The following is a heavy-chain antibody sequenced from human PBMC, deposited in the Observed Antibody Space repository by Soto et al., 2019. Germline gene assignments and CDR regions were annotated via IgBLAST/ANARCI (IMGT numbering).Heavy chain of an antibody. J-gene: IGHJ6*03. Sequence: GGSLRLSCAASGFTFSDYYMSWIRQAPGKGLEWVSYISSSGSTIYYADSVKGRFTISRDNAKNSLYLQMNSLRAEDTAVYYCARDKEDIVVVPAAIDYYYYYMDVWGKGTTVTVSS. V-gene: IGHV3-11*01. CDR2: ISSSGSTI. CDR1: GFTFSDYY. D-gene: IGHD2-2*02. CDR3: ARDKEDIVVVPAAIDYYYYYMDV.